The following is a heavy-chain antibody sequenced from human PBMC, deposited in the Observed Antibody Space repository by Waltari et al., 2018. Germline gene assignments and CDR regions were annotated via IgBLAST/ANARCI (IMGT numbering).Heavy chain of an antibody. V-gene: IGHV4-39*02. J-gene: IGHJ3*01. D-gene: IGHD5-12*01. CDR3: ATYIGASIGTAAFDV. Sequence: QLQLQESGPGLGKPSETLSLTCIVSGGSIPSNRHYWALIRQPPGQGLEWIGTMSYNGATYSSPSLKSRVTVSRDTSKNHLSLKLGSVTAADTAVYYCATYIGASIGTAAFDVWGQGTMVTVSS. CDR2: MSYNGAT. CDR1: GGSIPSNRHY.